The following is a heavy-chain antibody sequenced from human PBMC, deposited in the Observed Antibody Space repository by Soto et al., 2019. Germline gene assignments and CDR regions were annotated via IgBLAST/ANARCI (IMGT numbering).Heavy chain of an antibody. Sequence: GASVKVSCKASGYTFTGYYMHWVRQAPGQGLEWMGWINPNSGGTNYAQKFQGRVTMTRDTSISTAYMEPSRLRSDDTAVYYCAREVWVNYYDSSGYYYEGAFDIWGQGTMVTVSS. CDR1: GYTFTGYY. D-gene: IGHD3-22*01. CDR3: AREVWVNYYDSSGYYYEGAFDI. J-gene: IGHJ3*02. V-gene: IGHV1-2*02. CDR2: INPNSGGT.